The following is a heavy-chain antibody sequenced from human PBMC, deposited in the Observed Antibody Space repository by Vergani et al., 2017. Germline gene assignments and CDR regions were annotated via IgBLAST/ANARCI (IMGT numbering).Heavy chain of an antibody. D-gene: IGHD6-13*01. J-gene: IGHJ6*02. CDR3: ARDGGGRGSSPPGADV. V-gene: IGHV1-69*09. CDR1: GYTFTSYD. Sequence: QVQLVQSGAEVKKPGASVKVSCKASGYTFTSYDINWVRQATGQGLEWMGRIIPILGIANYAQKFQGRVTITADKSTSTAYMVLSSLRSEDTAVYYCARDGGGRGSSPPGADVWGQGTTVTVSS. CDR2: IIPILGIA.